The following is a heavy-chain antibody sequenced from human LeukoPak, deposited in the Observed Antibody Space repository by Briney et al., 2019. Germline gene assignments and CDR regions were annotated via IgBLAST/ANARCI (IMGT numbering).Heavy chain of an antibody. Sequence: KPSETLSLTCAVYGGSFSGYYWSWIRQPPGKGLEWIGEINHSGSTNYNPSLKNRVTISVDTSKNQFSLKLSSVTAADTAVYYCAVDAGPYYYDSSGAPWGQGTLVTVSS. V-gene: IGHV4-34*01. J-gene: IGHJ5*02. CDR1: GGSFSGYY. CDR3: AVDAGPYYYDSSGAP. D-gene: IGHD3-22*01. CDR2: INHSGST.